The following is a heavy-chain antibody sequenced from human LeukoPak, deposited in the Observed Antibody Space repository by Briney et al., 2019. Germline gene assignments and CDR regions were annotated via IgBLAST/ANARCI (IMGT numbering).Heavy chain of an antibody. J-gene: IGHJ4*02. V-gene: IGHV3-21*01. CDR3: ATETIGRHYDY. CDR1: GFTFSSCG. CDR2: IGPTGTDR. Sequence: GGSLRLSCAASGFTFSSCGFNCVRQAPGKGLEGVSSIGPTGTDRYYADSVRGRFTISRDNAKNSMYLQMDSLRDEDTAVYYCATETIGRHYDYWGQGTLLTVSS. D-gene: IGHD1-14*01.